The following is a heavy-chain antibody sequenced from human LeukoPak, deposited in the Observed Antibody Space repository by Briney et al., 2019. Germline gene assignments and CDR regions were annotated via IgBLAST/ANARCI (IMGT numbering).Heavy chain of an antibody. CDR2: IWYDGSNK. CDR3: ARDAKAYYYDSSGYYSYYFDY. Sequence: GGSLGLSCAASGFTFSSYGMHWVRQAPGKGLEWVAVIWYDGSNKYYADSVKGRFTISRDNSKNTLYLQMNSLRAEDTAVYYCARDAKAYYYDSSGYYSYYFDYWGQGTLVTVSS. CDR1: GFTFSSYG. J-gene: IGHJ4*02. D-gene: IGHD3-22*01. V-gene: IGHV3-33*01.